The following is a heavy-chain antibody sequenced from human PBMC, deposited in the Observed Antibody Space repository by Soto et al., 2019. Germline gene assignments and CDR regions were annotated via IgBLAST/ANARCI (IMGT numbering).Heavy chain of an antibody. J-gene: IGHJ6*02. D-gene: IGHD2-15*01. CDR1: GFTFSSYA. CDR3: VRYCSGGSCYSEAMDV. V-gene: IGHV3-64D*08. Sequence: GGSLRLSCSASGFTFSSYAMHWVRQAPGKGLEYVSAISSNGGSTYYADSVKGRFTNSRDNSKNTLYLQMSSLRAEDTAVYYCVRYCSGGSCYSEAMDVWGQGTTVTVSS. CDR2: ISSNGGST.